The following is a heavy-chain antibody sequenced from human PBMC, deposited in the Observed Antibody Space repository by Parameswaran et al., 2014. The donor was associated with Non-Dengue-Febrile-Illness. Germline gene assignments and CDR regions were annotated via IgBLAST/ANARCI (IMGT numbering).Heavy chain of an antibody. Sequence: WIRQPPGKGLEWVSSISSSSSYIYYADSVKGRFTISRDNAKNSLYLQMNSLRAEDTAVYYCARDGIGYSSSRFDYWGQGTLVTVSS. CDR3: ARDGIGYSSSRFDY. CDR2: ISSSSSYI. V-gene: IGHV3-21*01. J-gene: IGHJ4*02. D-gene: IGHD6-13*01.